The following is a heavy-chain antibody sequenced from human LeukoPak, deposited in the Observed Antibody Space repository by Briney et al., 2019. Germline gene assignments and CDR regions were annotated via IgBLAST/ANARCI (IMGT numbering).Heavy chain of an antibody. CDR2: IYYSGST. J-gene: IGHJ2*01. D-gene: IGHD2-15*01. V-gene: IGHV4-61*01. Sequence: SETLSLTCTVSGGSIAGSSYYWVWIRQPPGKGLEWIGYIYYSGSTNYNPSLKSRVTISVDTSKNQFSLKLSSVTAADTAVYYCARDLHYCSGGSCYYGGWYFDLWGRGTLVTVSS. CDR3: ARDLHYCSGGSCYYGGWYFDL. CDR1: GGSIAGSSYY.